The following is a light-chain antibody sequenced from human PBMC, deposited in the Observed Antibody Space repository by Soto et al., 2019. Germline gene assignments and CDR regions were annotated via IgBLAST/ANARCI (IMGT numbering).Light chain of an antibody. CDR2: AAS. CDR1: QGITNY. V-gene: IGKV1-27*01. J-gene: IGKJ2*01. Sequence: DIQMTQSPSSLSASVGDRVTITCRASQGITNYLAWYQQKPGKVPKLLIYAASTLQSGVPSRFSGSGSGTDFTLTISSLQPEDVATYYCQQHNDYTPVTFGQGTKLEIK. CDR3: QQHNDYTPVT.